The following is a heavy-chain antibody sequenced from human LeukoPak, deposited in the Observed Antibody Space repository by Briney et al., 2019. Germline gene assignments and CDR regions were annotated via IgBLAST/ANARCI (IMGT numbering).Heavy chain of an antibody. CDR2: ISSSGSTI. Sequence: PGGSLRLSCAASGFTFSSYEMNWVRQAPGKGLEWVSYISSSGSTIYYADSVKGRFTISRDNAKNSLYLQMNSLRAEDTAVYYCARVFIGDYGDYQFDYGGQGTLVTVSS. CDR1: GFTFSSYE. J-gene: IGHJ4*02. V-gene: IGHV3-48*03. CDR3: ARVFIGDYGDYQFDY. D-gene: IGHD4-17*01.